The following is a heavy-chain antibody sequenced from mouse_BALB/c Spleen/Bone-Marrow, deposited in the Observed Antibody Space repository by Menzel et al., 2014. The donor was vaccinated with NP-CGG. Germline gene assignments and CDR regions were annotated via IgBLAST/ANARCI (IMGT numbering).Heavy chain of an antibody. V-gene: IGHV2-9*02. J-gene: IGHJ3*01. Sequence: QVHVKQSGPGLVAPSQSLSITCTVSGFSLTSYGVHWVRQPPGKGLEWLGVIWAGGSTNYNSALMSRLSTSKDNSKSXVFLKMNSLQTDDTAMYYCASPIYYDYPLFAYWGQGTLVTVSA. D-gene: IGHD2-4*01. CDR1: GFSLTSYG. CDR3: ASPIYYDYPLFAY. CDR2: IWAGGST.